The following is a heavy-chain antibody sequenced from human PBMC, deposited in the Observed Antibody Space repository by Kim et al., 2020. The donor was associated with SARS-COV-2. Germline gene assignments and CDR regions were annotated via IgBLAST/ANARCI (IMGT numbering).Heavy chain of an antibody. J-gene: IGHJ4*02. V-gene: IGHV5-51*01. CDR3: ARQTPYCSGTNCDGTDIDY. CDR2: IYPADSDT. Sequence: GESLKISCKGSGYSFSSYWIVWVRQMPAKGLEWMGIIYPADSDTRYSPSFQGQVTISADKSISTAYLQWNSLRASDTAMYYCARQTPYCSGTNCDGTDIDYWGQGTLVTVSS. D-gene: IGHD2-2*01. CDR1: GYSFSSYW.